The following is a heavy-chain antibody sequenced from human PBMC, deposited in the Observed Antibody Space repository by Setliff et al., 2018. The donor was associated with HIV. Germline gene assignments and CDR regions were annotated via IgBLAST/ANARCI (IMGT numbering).Heavy chain of an antibody. J-gene: IGHJ6*02. CDR2: VYYSGIT. Sequence: PSETLSLTCSVSGGSISSSNYYWSWIRQPPGKGLEWIGYVYYSGITYYNPSLESRVTISVDPSKNQFSLRLTSVTPADTAVYYCARQRVTSSGYYYDGMDVWGQGTTVTVSS. CDR3: ARQRVTSSGYYYDGMDV. D-gene: IGHD3-3*01. CDR1: GGSISSSNYY. V-gene: IGHV4-61*05.